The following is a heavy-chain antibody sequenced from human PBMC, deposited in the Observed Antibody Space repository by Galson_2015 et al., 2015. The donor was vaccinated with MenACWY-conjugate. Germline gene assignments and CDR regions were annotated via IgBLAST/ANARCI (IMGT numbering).Heavy chain of an antibody. CDR1: GYTFTTYW. CDR2: ISPGDSYT. D-gene: IGHD1-26*01. V-gene: IGHV5-51*01. J-gene: IGHJ6*02. CDR3: TRHPPGGRGMDV. Sequence: QSGAEAKTPGESLQISCKGSGYTFTTYWIGWVRQMPGKGLEWMGFISPGDSYTRYNPDFQGQVTISADKSISTAYLQWNSVQASDTAMYYCTRHPPGGRGMDVWGQGTTVTVSS.